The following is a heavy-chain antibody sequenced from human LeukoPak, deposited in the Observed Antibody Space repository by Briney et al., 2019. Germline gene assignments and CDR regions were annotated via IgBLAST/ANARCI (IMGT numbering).Heavy chain of an antibody. J-gene: IGHJ4*02. V-gene: IGHV3-33*08. CDR1: GFTFGSYG. CDR3: ATFSLSGLDY. D-gene: IGHD3-22*01. Sequence: GGSLRLSCAASGFTFGSYGMHWVRQAPGKGLEWVAVIWYDGSNKYYADSVKGRFTISRDNPKNTLYLQMNSLRAEDTAVYYCATFSLSGLDYWGQGTLVTVSS. CDR2: IWYDGSNK.